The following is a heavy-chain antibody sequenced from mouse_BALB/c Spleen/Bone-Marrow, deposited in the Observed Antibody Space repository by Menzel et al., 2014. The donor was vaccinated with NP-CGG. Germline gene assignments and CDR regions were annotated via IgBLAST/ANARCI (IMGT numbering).Heavy chain of an antibody. CDR2: ISYSGNA. CDR1: GDSITSSY. D-gene: IGHD1-2*01. CDR3: ARGNGYHFDY. V-gene: IGHV3-8*02. Sequence: EVKLEESGPSLVKPSQTLSPTCSVTGDSITSSYWNWIRKFPGNKLEYMGYISYSGNAYYNPSLKSRISLTRDTSKNQYYLQLNSVTTEDAATYFCARGNGYHFDYWGQGTTLTVSS. J-gene: IGHJ2*01.